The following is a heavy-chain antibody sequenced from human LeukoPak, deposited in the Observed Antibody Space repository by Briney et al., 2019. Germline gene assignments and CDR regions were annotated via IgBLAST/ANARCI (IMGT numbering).Heavy chain of an antibody. J-gene: IGHJ4*02. Sequence: SETLSLTCTVSGGSISSYYWSWIRQPPGEGLDWIGYIYYNGRANYNPSLKSRVTISVDTSKNQFSLKLSSVTAADAAVYFCARGYCSGTRCFDYWGQGTLVTVSS. CDR3: ARGYCSGTRCFDY. CDR2: IYYNGRA. V-gene: IGHV4-59*01. CDR1: GGSISSYY. D-gene: IGHD2-2*01.